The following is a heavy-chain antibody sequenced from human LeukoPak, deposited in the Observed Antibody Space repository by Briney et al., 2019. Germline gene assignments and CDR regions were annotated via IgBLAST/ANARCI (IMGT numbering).Heavy chain of an antibody. Sequence: GGSLRLSCAAAGLTFSAYDMHWVRQTTGKGLEWVSYIGRAGDTYYAGSVKGRFTISREDATNSLFLQMNSLGVGDTAVYYCARDSSGWGLAVWGQGTTVTVSS. D-gene: IGHD6-19*01. V-gene: IGHV3-13*04. CDR1: GLTFSAYD. J-gene: IGHJ6*02. CDR3: ARDSSGWGLAV. CDR2: IGRAGDT.